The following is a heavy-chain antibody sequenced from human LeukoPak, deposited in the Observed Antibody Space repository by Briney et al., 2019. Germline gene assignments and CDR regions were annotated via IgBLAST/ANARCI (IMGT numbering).Heavy chain of an antibody. Sequence: VASVKVSCKASGYTFSGYYMHWVRQAPGQGLEWMGWINPNSGGTNYAQKFQGRVTMTRDTSISTAYMELSRLTFDDTAMYYCARGGPAGSGSYYNQYWGQGTLVTVSS. CDR2: INPNSGGT. CDR1: GYTFSGYY. CDR3: ARGGPAGSGSYYNQY. V-gene: IGHV1-2*02. J-gene: IGHJ4*02. D-gene: IGHD3-10*01.